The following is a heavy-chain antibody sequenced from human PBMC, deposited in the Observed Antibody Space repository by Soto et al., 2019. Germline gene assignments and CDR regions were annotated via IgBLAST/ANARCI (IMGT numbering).Heavy chain of an antibody. CDR1: GYTFTGYY. CDR3: ARDPTRYDFWSGYYQPQYYFDY. Sequence: ASVKVSCKASGYTFTGYYMHWVRQAPGQGLEWMGWINPNSGGTNYAQKFQGWVTMTRDTSISTAYMELSRLRSDDTAVYYCARDPTRYDFWSGYYQPQYYFDYWGQGTLVTVSS. J-gene: IGHJ4*02. D-gene: IGHD3-3*01. CDR2: INPNSGGT. V-gene: IGHV1-2*04.